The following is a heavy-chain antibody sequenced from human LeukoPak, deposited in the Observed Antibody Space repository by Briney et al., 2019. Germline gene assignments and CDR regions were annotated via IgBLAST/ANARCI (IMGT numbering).Heavy chain of an antibody. CDR1: GYTFTGYY. Sequence: ASVKVSCKASGYTFTGYYMHWVRQAPGQGLERMGWINPNSGGTNYAQKFQGRVTMTRDTSISTAYMELSRLRSDDTAVYYCARDRYNWNDGLFDYWGQGTLVTVSS. J-gene: IGHJ4*02. V-gene: IGHV1-2*02. D-gene: IGHD1-1*01. CDR2: INPNSGGT. CDR3: ARDRYNWNDGLFDY.